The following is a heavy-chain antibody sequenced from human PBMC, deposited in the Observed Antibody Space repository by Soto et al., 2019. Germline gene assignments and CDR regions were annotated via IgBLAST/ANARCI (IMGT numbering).Heavy chain of an antibody. CDR3: ARGGGGSSSWGFEDYYYYGMDV. CDR1: GFTFSSYD. D-gene: IGHD6-13*01. J-gene: IGHJ6*02. Sequence: EVQLVESGGGLVQPGGSLRLSCAASGFTFSSYDMHWVRQATGKGLEWVSAIGTAGDTYYPGSVKGRFTISRENAKNSLYLQMNSLRAGDTAVYYCARGGGGSSSWGFEDYYYYGMDVWGQGTTVTVSS. CDR2: IGTAGDT. V-gene: IGHV3-13*01.